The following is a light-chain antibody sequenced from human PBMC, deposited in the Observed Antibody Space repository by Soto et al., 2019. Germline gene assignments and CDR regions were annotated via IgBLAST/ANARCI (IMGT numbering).Light chain of an antibody. CDR3: AAWDYSLNGYV. J-gene: IGLJ1*01. CDR2: NNN. V-gene: IGLV1-44*01. Sequence: QSALTQPPSASGTPGQRVTISCSGGSSNIGTNAVNWYQQLPGTAPKLLIYNNNQRPSGVPDRFSGSKSGTSASLAISGLQSEDEADYYCAAWDYSLNGYVFVTGTKVTVL. CDR1: SSNIGTNA.